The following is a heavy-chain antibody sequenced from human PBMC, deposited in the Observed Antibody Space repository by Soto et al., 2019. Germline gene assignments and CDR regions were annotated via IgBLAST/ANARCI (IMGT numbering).Heavy chain of an antibody. J-gene: IGHJ5*02. V-gene: IGHV3-23*01. Sequence: EVQLLESGGGLVQPGGSLRLSCAASGYSFSTYAMRWVRQAPGKGLEWVSGISAGGGSPFIADSVKGRFIIFRDNAKDTLYLQMASLTGEDTAIYYCVKHAEYQLVSWFEPWGLGTLVTVSS. CDR3: VKHAEYQLVSWFEP. D-gene: IGHD6-6*01. CDR2: ISAGGGSP. CDR1: GYSFSTYA.